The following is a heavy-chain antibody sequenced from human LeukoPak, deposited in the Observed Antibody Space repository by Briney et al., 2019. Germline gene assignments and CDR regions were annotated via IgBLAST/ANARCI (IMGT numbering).Heavy chain of an antibody. J-gene: IGHJ5*02. CDR3: ARDIGIAARPGLNWFDP. D-gene: IGHD6-6*01. V-gene: IGHV1-69*04. Sequence: ASVKVSCKASGGTFSSYAISWVPQAPGQGLEWMGRIIPILGIANYAQKFQGRVTITADKSTSTAYMELSSLRSEDTAVYYCARDIGIAARPGLNWFDPWGQGTLVTVSS. CDR2: IIPILGIA. CDR1: GGTFSSYA.